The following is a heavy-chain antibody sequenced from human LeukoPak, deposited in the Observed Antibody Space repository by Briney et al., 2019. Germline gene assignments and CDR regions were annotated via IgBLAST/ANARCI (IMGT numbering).Heavy chain of an antibody. D-gene: IGHD2-15*01. CDR1: GYTFTSYD. CDR2: MNPNSGNT. Sequence: ASVKVSCKASGYTFTSYDINWVRQATGQGLKWMEWMNPNSGNTGYAQKFQGRVTITRNTSISTAYMELSSLRSEDTAVYYCARMDGLCSGGSCPNWFDPWGQGTLVTVSS. V-gene: IGHV1-8*03. CDR3: ARMDGLCSGGSCPNWFDP. J-gene: IGHJ5*01.